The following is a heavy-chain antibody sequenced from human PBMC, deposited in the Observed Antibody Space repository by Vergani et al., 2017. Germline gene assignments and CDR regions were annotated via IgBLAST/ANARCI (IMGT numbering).Heavy chain of an antibody. CDR3: AKKTYYDFWSGVKDV. V-gene: IGHV3-33*03. D-gene: IGHD3-3*01. Sequence: QVQLVESGGGVVQPGTSLRLSCEASGFKFSQFGMHWVRQGPGKGLEWVAFISYDGSKTQYADSEKGRVTISRDNSKNTVGLEMSSLRVDDTATYYCAKKTYYDFWSGVKDVWGKGTTVTVSS. J-gene: IGHJ6*04. CDR2: ISYDGSKT. CDR1: GFKFSQFG.